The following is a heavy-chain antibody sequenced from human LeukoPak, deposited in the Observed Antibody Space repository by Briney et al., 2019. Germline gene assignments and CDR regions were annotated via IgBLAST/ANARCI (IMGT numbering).Heavy chain of an antibody. V-gene: IGHV3-73*01. CDR2: IGSKAFDYAA. CDR3: TRHLDGIAAYDY. Sequence: GGSLRLSCAASGFTFSGCAVHWVRQAPGKGLEWVGRIGSKAFDYAAVYAASVEGRFTISRDDSKHTAFLQMNSLKTEDTAVYYCTRHLDGIAAYDYWGQGSLVTVSS. D-gene: IGHD6-13*01. J-gene: IGHJ4*02. CDR1: GFTFSGCA.